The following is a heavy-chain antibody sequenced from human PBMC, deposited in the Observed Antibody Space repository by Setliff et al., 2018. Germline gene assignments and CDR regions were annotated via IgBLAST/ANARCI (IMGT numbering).Heavy chain of an antibody. J-gene: IGHJ4*02. Sequence: SVKVSCKASGGTFSSYAISWVRQAPGQGLEWMGGIIPILGIANYAQKFQGRVTITADESTSTAYMELRSLRSDDTAVYYCARGVAVAGTSWDYWGQGTLVTVSS. CDR1: GGTFSSYA. CDR2: IIPILGIA. V-gene: IGHV1-69*10. CDR3: ARGVAVAGTSWDY. D-gene: IGHD6-19*01.